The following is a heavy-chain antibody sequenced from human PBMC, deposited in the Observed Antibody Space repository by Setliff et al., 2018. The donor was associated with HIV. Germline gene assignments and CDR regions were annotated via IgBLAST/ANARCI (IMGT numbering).Heavy chain of an antibody. D-gene: IGHD6-19*01. V-gene: IGHV1-18*01. Sequence: ASVKVSCKASGYNFVTFGINWVRQAPGQGLEWMGRISTYSGKTDYAEKFQGRLTMIMDTSTRTVFMELRSLTLDDTSVYYCARGSAPNIVVAASLDIWGQGTLVTVSS. CDR3: ARGSAPNIVVAASLDI. J-gene: IGHJ4*01. CDR1: GYNFVTFG. CDR2: ISTYSGKT.